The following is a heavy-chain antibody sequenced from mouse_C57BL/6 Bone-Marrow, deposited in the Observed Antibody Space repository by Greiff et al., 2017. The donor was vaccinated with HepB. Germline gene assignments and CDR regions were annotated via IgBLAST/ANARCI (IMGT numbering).Heavy chain of an antibody. CDR3: ERKEGYDCNYFDY. V-gene: IGHV1-80*01. CDR2: IYPGDGDT. D-gene: IGHD2-4*01. CDR1: GYAFSSYW. J-gene: IGHJ2*01. Sequence: QVQLQQSGAELVKPGASVKISCKASGYAFSSYWMNWVKQRPGKGLEWIGQIYPGDGDTNYNGKFKGKATLTADKSSSTAYMQLSSLTSEDSAVYFCERKEGYDCNYFDYWGKGTTLTVSS.